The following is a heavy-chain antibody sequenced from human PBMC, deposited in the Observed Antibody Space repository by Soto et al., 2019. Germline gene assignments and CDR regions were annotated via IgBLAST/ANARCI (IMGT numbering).Heavy chain of an antibody. Sequence: QVQLQESGPGLVKPSETLSLTCTVSGGSISSYYWSWIRQPPGKGLEWIGYIYYSGSTNYNPSLKSRVTISVDTSKNQFSLKLSSVTAADTAVYHCARDGEGFDYWGQGTLVTVSS. CDR2: IYYSGST. V-gene: IGHV4-59*01. CDR3: ARDGEGFDY. CDR1: GGSISSYY. J-gene: IGHJ4*02.